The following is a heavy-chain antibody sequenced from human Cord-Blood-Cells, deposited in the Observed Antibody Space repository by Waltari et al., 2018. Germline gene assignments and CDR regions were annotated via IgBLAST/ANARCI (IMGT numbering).Heavy chain of an antibody. J-gene: IGHJ3*02. CDR1: GDSVSSNSAA. V-gene: IGHV6-1*01. Sequence: QVQLQQSGPGLVKPSQTLSLTCAISGDSVSSNSAAWNWIRQSPSRGLEGLGRTCNRSKWYNDDAVSVKSRITITQATSKNQFSLQLNSVTPEDTAVYYCAGAHTFGNNWAGAFDIWGQGTMVTVSS. CDR3: AGAHTFGNNWAGAFDI. CDR2: TCNRSKWYN. D-gene: IGHD1-1*01.